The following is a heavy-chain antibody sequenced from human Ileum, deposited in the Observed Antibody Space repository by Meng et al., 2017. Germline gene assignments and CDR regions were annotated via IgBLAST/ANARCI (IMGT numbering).Heavy chain of an antibody. CDR1: GDSFTGGAYY. V-gene: IGHV4-39*07. CDR3: GKAPDY. Sequence: LSCTVSGDSFTGGAYYWGWIRQPPGKGLEWIGSLYYNGNNYYNPSLRGRATISIDTSKKQFSLKLNSVTAADTAVYYCGKAPDYWGQGTLVAVSS. CDR2: LYYNGNN. J-gene: IGHJ4*02.